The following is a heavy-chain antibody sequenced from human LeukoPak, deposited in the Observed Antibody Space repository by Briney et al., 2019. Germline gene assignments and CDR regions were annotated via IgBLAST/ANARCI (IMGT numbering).Heavy chain of an antibody. CDR3: ARRRSRVHGSGSYYMWEGSKWFDP. CDR2: INHSAST. Sequence: SETLSLTCAVYGGSFSGYYWSWIRQPPGKGLEWIGEINHSASTNYNPSLKSRVPISVDPSKTQFSLRLSSVTAVDTAVYYCARRRSRVHGSGSYYMWEGSKWFDPWGQGTPVTVYS. CDR1: GGSFSGYY. D-gene: IGHD3-10*01. V-gene: IGHV4-34*01. J-gene: IGHJ5*02.